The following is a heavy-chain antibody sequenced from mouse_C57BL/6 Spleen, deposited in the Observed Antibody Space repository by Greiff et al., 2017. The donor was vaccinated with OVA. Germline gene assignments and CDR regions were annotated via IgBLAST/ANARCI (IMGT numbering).Heavy chain of an antibody. J-gene: IGHJ2*01. Sequence: VQLQQPGAELVKPGASVKLSCKASGYTFTSYWITWVKQRPGQGLEWIGDIYPGSGSTNYNEKFKSKATLTVDTSSSTAYMQLSSLTSEDAAVYYCARREDSSGFFDYWGQGTTLTVSS. CDR2: IYPGSGST. CDR3: ARREDSSGFFDY. D-gene: IGHD3-2*02. V-gene: IGHV1-55*01. CDR1: GYTFTSYW.